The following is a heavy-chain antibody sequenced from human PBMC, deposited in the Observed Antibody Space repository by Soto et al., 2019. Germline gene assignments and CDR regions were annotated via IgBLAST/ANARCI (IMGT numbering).Heavy chain of an antibody. V-gene: IGHV4-34*01. CDR3: ASRRRGYRGYDRERLGYFYYGMDV. D-gene: IGHD5-12*01. J-gene: IGHJ6*02. CDR2: INHSGST. Sequence: PSETLSLTCAVYGGSFSGYDWSWIRQPPGKGLEWIGEINHSGSTNYNPSLKSRVTISVDTSKNQFSLKMTSVTAADTAVYYCASRRRGYRGYDRERLGYFYYGMDVCGQGTTVAVYS. CDR1: GGSFSGYD.